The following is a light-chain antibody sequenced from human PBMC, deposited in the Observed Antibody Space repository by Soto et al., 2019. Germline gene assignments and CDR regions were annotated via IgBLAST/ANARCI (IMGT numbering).Light chain of an antibody. CDR3: SLYTSANTYV. V-gene: IGLV2-18*01. CDR1: ITDFVSYNR. Sequence: QSALTQPASVCGSPGQSFTISCTGTITDFVSYNRVSWYQQPPGTAPKLIIYEASNRPSGVPDRFSGYKSGNTASLTISGLQAADEADYYCSLYTSANTYVFGTGTKVTVL. CDR2: EAS. J-gene: IGLJ1*01.